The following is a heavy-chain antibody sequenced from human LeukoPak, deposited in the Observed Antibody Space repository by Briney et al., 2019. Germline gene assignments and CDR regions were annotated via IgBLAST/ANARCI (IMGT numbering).Heavy chain of an antibody. CDR3: ASISPVTTNIIDY. CDR1: GYAFTGYD. V-gene: IGHV1-2*06. Sequence: ASVKVSCKASGYAFTGYDMHWVRQAPGQGLEWMGRINPNSGGTNYAQKFQGRVTMTRDTSISTAYMELSRLRSDDTAVYYCASISPVTTNIIDYWGQGTLVTVSS. D-gene: IGHD4-17*01. CDR2: INPNSGGT. J-gene: IGHJ4*02.